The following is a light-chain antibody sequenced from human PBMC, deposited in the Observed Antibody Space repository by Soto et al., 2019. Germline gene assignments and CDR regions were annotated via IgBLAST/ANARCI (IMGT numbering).Light chain of an antibody. CDR1: PSVTNF. J-gene: IGKJ5*01. V-gene: IGKV3-11*01. CDR3: QQRNIWPPVT. CDR2: GAF. Sequence: EIVLTQSPATLSLSPGERATLSCRASPSVTNFLAWYQQTPGQAPRLLIYGAFNRATGIPARFSGSGSGTAFTLTISRVEPEDSAIYYCQQRNIWPPVTFGQGKRLEIK.